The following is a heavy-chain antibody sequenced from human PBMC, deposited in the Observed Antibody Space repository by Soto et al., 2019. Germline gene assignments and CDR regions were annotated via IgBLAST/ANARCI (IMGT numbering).Heavy chain of an antibody. D-gene: IGHD6-6*01. V-gene: IGHV3-23*01. Sequence: GGSLRLSCAASGFTFSSYAMSWVRQAPGKGLEWVSAISGGGGSTYYADSVKGRFTISRDNSKDTLYLQMNSLRAEDTAVYYCAKDPFLIAARPVPYYFDYWGQGTLVTVSS. J-gene: IGHJ4*02. CDR3: AKDPFLIAARPVPYYFDY. CDR1: GFTFSSYA. CDR2: ISGGGGST.